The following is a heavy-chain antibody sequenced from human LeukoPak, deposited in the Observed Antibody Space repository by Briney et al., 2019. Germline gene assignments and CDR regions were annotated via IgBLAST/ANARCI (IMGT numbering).Heavy chain of an antibody. CDR1: GGTFSSYA. Sequence: ASVKVSCKASGGTFSSYAISWVRQAPGQGLEWMGGIIPIFGTANYAQKFQGRVTITADESTSTAYMELSSLRSEDTAVYYCAREALRLGYCTNGVCYGGGYYYYGMDVWGQGTTVTVSS. J-gene: IGHJ6*02. V-gene: IGHV1-69*13. CDR3: AREALRLGYCTNGVCYGGGYYYYGMDV. CDR2: IIPIFGTA. D-gene: IGHD2-8*01.